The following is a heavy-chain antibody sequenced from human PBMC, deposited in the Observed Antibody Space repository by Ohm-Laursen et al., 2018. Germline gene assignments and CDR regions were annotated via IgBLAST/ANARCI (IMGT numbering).Heavy chain of an antibody. CDR2: IRGSGDFI. CDR3: AKGVSTSSTFGS. V-gene: IGHV3-23*01. Sequence: SLRLSCTAFGFTFSSHVLSWVRQAPGKGLEWVSGIRGSGDFIEYADSVKGRFTISRDNSKNTLYLQMNSLRAEDTAVYYCAKGVSTSSTFGSWGQGTLVTVSS. CDR1: GFTFSSHV. J-gene: IGHJ4*02. D-gene: IGHD2-2*01.